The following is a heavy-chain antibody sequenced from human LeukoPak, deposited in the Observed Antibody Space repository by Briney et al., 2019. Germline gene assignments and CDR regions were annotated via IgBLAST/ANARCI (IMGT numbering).Heavy chain of an antibody. D-gene: IGHD3-22*01. CDR1: GYNFIGYY. J-gene: IGHJ4*02. CDR3: ARDYYDSSGYFDY. CDR2: ISPSNGGT. V-gene: IGHV1-2*02. Sequence: ASVKVSCKASGYNFIGYYIHWVRQAPGQGLERMGWISPSNGGTKYAQKFQGRVTMTRDTSITTAYMELSSLRSDDTAVYYCARDYYDSSGYFDYWGQGTLVTVSS.